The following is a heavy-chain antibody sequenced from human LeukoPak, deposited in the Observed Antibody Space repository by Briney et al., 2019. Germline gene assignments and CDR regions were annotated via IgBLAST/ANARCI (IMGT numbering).Heavy chain of an antibody. Sequence: PGGSLRLSCAASGFTVSSSYMSRVRQAPGKGLEWVSLIYSGGSTYYAASVKGRFTISRDNSKNTLHLQMNSLRPEDTAVYYCAKGYNYAYEYWGQGTLVTVSS. V-gene: IGHV3-53*01. CDR3: AKGYNYAYEY. J-gene: IGHJ4*02. CDR2: IYSGGST. CDR1: GFTVSSSY. D-gene: IGHD5-18*01.